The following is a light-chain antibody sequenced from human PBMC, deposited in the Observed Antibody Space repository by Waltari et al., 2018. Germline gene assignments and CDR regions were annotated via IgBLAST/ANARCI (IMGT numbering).Light chain of an antibody. CDR1: NSDVGTYNY. J-gene: IGLJ2*01. Sequence: QSALTQPPSASGSPGQSVTISCTGTNSDVGTYNYVSWFQQHPGRAPQLLIYEVNKRPSGVPDRFSGSKADNRASLTVSGLQADDEAVYHCSSYAGSNTLVFGGGTKLTVL. CDR3: SSYAGSNTLV. CDR2: EVN. V-gene: IGLV2-8*01.